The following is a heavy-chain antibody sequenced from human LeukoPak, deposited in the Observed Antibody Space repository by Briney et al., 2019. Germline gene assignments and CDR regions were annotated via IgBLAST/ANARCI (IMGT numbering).Heavy chain of an antibody. J-gene: IGHJ4*02. Sequence: GGSLRLSCAASGFRFSNYALIWVRQAPGKGLEWLSSISSSSSSIYYADSVRGRFTVSRDNANNLLYLQMDSLRGDDTAVYYCAKDPDCTSGVCYTSFDYWGQGTLVTVSS. CDR2: ISSSSSSI. CDR3: AKDPDCTSGVCYTSFDY. CDR1: GFRFSNYA. D-gene: IGHD2-8*01. V-gene: IGHV3-21*06.